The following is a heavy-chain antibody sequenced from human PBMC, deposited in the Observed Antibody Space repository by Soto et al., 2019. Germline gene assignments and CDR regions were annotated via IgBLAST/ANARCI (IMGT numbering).Heavy chain of an antibody. Sequence: PSVKVSCKASGYTFTSYDINWVRQATGQGLEWMGWMNPNSGNTGYAQKFQGRVTMTRNTSISTAYMELSSLRSEDTAVYYCARGSYSSSWYYYYGMDVWGQGTRVTVSS. CDR2: MNPNSGNT. CDR3: ARGSYSSSWYYYYGMDV. D-gene: IGHD6-13*01. J-gene: IGHJ6*02. CDR1: GYTFTSYD. V-gene: IGHV1-8*01.